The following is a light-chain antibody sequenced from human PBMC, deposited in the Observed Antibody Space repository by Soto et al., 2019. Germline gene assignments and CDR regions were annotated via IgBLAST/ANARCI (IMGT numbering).Light chain of an antibody. CDR3: QQRSNWPPT. CDR1: QSVSSY. CDR2: DAS. V-gene: IGKV3-11*01. Sequence: EIVLTQSPATLCLSPGERATLSCRASQSVSSYLAWYQQKPGQAPRLLIYDASNRATGIPARFSGSGSGTDFTLTISSREPEDFAVYYCQQRSNWPPTFGGGTKVEIK. J-gene: IGKJ4*01.